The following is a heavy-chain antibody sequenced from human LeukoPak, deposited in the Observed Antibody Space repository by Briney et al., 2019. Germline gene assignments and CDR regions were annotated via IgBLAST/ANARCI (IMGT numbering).Heavy chain of an antibody. D-gene: IGHD3-10*01. J-gene: IGHJ4*02. CDR1: GYTFTRYY. CDR2: INPSSGSA. V-gene: IGHV1-46*01. Sequence: ASVKVSCKASGYTFTRYYMNWVRQAPGQGLEWMGIINPSSGSASYAQKFQGRVTMTRDTSTSTVYMELSSLRSEDTAVYYCARNYASGRHYYFDYWGQGTLVIVSS. CDR3: ARNYASGRHYYFDY.